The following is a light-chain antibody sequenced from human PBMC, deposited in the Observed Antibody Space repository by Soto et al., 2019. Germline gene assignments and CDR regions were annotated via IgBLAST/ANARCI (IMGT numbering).Light chain of an antibody. CDR2: EVS. Sequence: QSALTQPPSASGSPGQSVTISCTGTSSDVGGYNYVSWYQQHPGKAPKLMIYEVSKRPSGVPDRFSGSKSGNTASLTVSGFQAEDEADYYCSSYAGSNNFVFGGGTKVTV. V-gene: IGLV2-8*01. CDR3: SSYAGSNNFV. CDR1: SSDVGGYNY. J-gene: IGLJ2*01.